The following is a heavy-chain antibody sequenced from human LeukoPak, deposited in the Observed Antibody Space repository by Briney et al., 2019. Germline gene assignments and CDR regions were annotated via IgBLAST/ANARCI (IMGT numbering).Heavy chain of an antibody. D-gene: IGHD1-26*01. V-gene: IGHV3-15*01. J-gene: IGHJ3*02. CDR2: IKSKTDGGTT. Sequence: GGSLRLSCAASGFTFSNAWMSWVRQAPGKGLEWVGRIKSKTDGGTTDYAAPVKGRFTISRDDSKNTLYLQMNRLKTEDTAVYYCTREPLGHGAFDIWGQGTMVTVSS. CDR3: TREPLGHGAFDI. CDR1: GFTFSNAW.